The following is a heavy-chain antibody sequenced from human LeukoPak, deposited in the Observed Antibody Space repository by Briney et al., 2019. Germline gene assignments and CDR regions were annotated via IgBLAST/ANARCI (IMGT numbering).Heavy chain of an antibody. CDR2: INTNTGRP. CDR1: GYIFTSHA. J-gene: IGHJ4*02. D-gene: IGHD2-8*02. V-gene: IGHV7-4-1*02. Sequence: GAPVKVSCKASGYIFTSHAMNWVRQAPGQGLEWMGWINTNTGRPTYAQGLPGRFVFSLDTSVSAAYLEINNLKAEDTAVYYCASGNCTAATCYFLGDHWGQGTLITVSS. CDR3: ASGNCTAATCYFLGDH.